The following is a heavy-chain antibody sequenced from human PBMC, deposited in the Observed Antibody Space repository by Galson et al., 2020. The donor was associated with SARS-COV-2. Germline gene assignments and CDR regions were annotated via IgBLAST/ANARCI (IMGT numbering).Heavy chain of an antibody. CDR3: AKGKSGSYFTPFDY. D-gene: IGHD1-26*01. V-gene: IGHV3-30*18. J-gene: IGHJ4*02. CDR2: ISYDGSNK. CDR1: GFTFSSYG. Sequence: PGGSLRLSCAASGFTFSSYGMHWVRQAPGKGLEWVAVISYDGSNKYYADSVKGRFTISRDNSKNTLYLQMNSLRAEDTAVYYCAKGKSGSYFTPFDYWGQGTLVTVSS.